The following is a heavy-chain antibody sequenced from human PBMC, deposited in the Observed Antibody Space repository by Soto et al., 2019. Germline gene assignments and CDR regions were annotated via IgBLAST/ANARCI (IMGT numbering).Heavy chain of an antibody. V-gene: IGHV3-21*01. CDR3: ARDLIAAAGTVDY. Sequence: EVQLVESGGGLVKPGGSLRLSCAASGFTFSSYSMNWVRQAPGKGLEWVSSISSSSSYIYYADSVKGRFTISRDNAKNSLYLQMTSLRAEDTAVYYWARDLIAAAGTVDYWGQGTLVTVSS. CDR2: ISSSSSYI. J-gene: IGHJ4*02. CDR1: GFTFSSYS. D-gene: IGHD6-13*01.